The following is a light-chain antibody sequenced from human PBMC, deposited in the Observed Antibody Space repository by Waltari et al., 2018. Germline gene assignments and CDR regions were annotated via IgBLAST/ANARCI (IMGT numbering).Light chain of an antibody. CDR1: ESIRKY. Sequence: EIVLTQSPDTLSFSPGESATLSCRASESIRKYLAWYQQKPGQAPRPLIYHASSRSSGIPDRFSGSGFGTDFSLTINRLEPEDFAVYYCQHYVNLPATFGQGTKLEIK. CDR2: HAS. CDR3: QHYVNLPAT. J-gene: IGKJ1*01. V-gene: IGKV3-20*01.